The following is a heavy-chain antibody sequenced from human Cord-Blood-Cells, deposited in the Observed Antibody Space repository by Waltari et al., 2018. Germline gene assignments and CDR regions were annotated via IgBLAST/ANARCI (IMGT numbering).Heavy chain of an antibody. CDR2: IKQDGSGK. CDR1: GFTFSSYW. Sequence: EVQLVESGGGLVQPGGSLRLSCAASGFTFSSYWMSWVRQAPGKGLEWVANIKQDGSGKYYVNSVKGRFTISRDNAKNSLYLQMNSLRAEDTAVYYCARSGSYYIPFDYWGQGTLVTVSS. V-gene: IGHV3-7*01. J-gene: IGHJ4*02. CDR3: ARSGSYYIPFDY. D-gene: IGHD1-26*01.